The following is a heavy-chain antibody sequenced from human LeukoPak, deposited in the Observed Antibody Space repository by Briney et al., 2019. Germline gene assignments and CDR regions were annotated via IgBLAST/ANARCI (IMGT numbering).Heavy chain of an antibody. CDR3: ASPRGWTGYYYYYMDV. V-gene: IGHV3-21*01. D-gene: IGHD3/OR15-3a*01. CDR1: GGSISSSSYY. Sequence: ETLSLTCTVSGGSISSSSYYWGWVRQAPGKGLEWVSSISSSSSYIYYADSVKGRFTISRDNAKNSLYLQMNSLRAEDTAVYYCASPRGWTGYYYYYMDVWGKGTTVTVSS. J-gene: IGHJ6*03. CDR2: ISSSSSYI.